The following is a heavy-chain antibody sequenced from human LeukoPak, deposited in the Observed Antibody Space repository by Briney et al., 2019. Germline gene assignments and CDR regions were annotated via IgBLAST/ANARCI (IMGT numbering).Heavy chain of an antibody. V-gene: IGHV3-21*01. CDR2: ISSSSSYM. CDR3: RGEDGEYASSSGGIDY. D-gene: IGHD3-10*01. CDR1: GFTFSSYG. Sequence: WGSLRLSCAASGFTFSSYGMNWVRQAPGKGLEWVSSISSSSSYMFYADSVRGLFTISRDNAKNSLYLQINSLTAEDTGVYYSRGEDGEYASSSGGIDYWGQGTLGTVSS. J-gene: IGHJ4*02.